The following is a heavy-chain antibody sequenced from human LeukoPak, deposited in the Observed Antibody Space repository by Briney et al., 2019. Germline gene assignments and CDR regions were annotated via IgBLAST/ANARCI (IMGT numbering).Heavy chain of an antibody. CDR2: ISGSGGST. Sequence: GGSLRLSCAASGFTFSSYAMSWVRQAPGKGLEWVSGISGSGGSTYYADFVKGRFTISRDNSKNTLYLQMNSLRAEDTAVYFCARRPVAGTGYFDYWGQGALVTVSS. D-gene: IGHD6-19*01. CDR1: GFTFSSYA. CDR3: ARRPVAGTGYFDY. J-gene: IGHJ4*02. V-gene: IGHV3-23*01.